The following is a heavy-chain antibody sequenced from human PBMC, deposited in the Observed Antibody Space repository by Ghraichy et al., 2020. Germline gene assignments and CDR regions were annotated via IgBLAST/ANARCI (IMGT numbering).Heavy chain of an antibody. CDR1: GFTFSSHW. V-gene: IGHV3-7*04. D-gene: IGHD3-16*01. Sequence: GGSLRLSCAASGFTFSSHWMTWVRQAPGKGLEWVANIKQDGSEGYYVDSVKGRFTISRDNAKNSLYLQINSLRAEDTAVYYCARDGSYGGPDIDYWGQGTLVTVSS. CDR3: ARDGSYGGPDIDY. CDR2: IKQDGSEG. J-gene: IGHJ4*02.